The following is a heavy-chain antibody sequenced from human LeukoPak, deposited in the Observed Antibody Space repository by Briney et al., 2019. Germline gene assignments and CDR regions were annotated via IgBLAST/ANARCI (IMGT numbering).Heavy chain of an antibody. CDR3: ARDPLYYDSSGSEEQGFDY. CDR2: IYYSGST. V-gene: IGHV4-31*03. D-gene: IGHD3-22*01. Sequence: SQTLSLTCTVSGGSISSGGYYWTWIRQHPGKGLEWIGYIYYSGSTYYNPSLKSRVTISVDTSKNQFSLRLSSVTAADTAVYYCARDPLYYDSSGSEEQGFDYWGQGTLVTVSS. J-gene: IGHJ4*02. CDR1: GGSISSGGYY.